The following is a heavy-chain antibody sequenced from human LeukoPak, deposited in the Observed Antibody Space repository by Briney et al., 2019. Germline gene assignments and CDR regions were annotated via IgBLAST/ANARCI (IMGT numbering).Heavy chain of an antibody. CDR1: GLTVNTYG. J-gene: IGHJ4*03. CDR2: INDNGDST. CDR3: ATGGRDAGGYYYSRAGYFDY. V-gene: IGHV3-23*01. Sequence: RGGSLRLSWAASGLTVNTYGFASVRQAPGQGLEWVSAINDNGDSTYYADSVKGRFIISRDNSKSTMFLQMNSLRSEDTAIYYCATGGRDAGGYYYSRAGYFDYWGQGTLVTVSS. D-gene: IGHD2-21*02.